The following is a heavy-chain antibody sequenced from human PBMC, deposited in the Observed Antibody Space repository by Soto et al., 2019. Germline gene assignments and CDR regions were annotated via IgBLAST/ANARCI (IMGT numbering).Heavy chain of an antibody. Sequence: QVQLVQSGAEVKKPGSSVKVSCKASGGTFSSYAISWVRQAPGQGLEWMGGIIPIFGTANYAQKFQGRVTITADESTSTADMELSSLRSEDTAVYYCAREGIAAAGMRFREYYYGMDVWGQGTTVTVSS. CDR1: GGTFSSYA. CDR3: AREGIAAAGMRFREYYYGMDV. V-gene: IGHV1-69*12. D-gene: IGHD6-13*01. CDR2: IIPIFGTA. J-gene: IGHJ6*02.